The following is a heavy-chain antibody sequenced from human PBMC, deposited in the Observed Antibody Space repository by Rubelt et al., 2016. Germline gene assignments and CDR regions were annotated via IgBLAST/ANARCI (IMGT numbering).Heavy chain of an antibody. V-gene: IGHV4-59*01. CDR1: GGSISSYY. D-gene: IGHD5-12*01. CDR3: VRDRTRSCYDSGMDV. CDR2: IYYSGST. Sequence: QVQLQESGPGLVKPSETLSLTCTVSGGSISSYYWSWIRQPPGKGLEWIGCIYYSGSTYYNPSLKSLLTISLDTSKSRFSLRLRHVTAADTALYYWVRDRTRSCYDSGMDVWGQGTTVTVSS. J-gene: IGHJ6*02.